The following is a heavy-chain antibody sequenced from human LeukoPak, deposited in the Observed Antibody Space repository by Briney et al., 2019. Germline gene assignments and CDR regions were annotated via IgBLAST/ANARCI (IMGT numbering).Heavy chain of an antibody. D-gene: IGHD3-10*01. CDR3: ARGPSSTMVRGGSDV. V-gene: IGHV4-34*01. Sequence: SETLSLTCAVYGGSFSGYYWSWIRHRPGKGLEWIGEINHSGSTNYNPSLKSRVTISVDTSKNQFSLKLSSVTAADTAVYYCARGPSSTMVRGGSDVWGKGTTVTVSS. CDR2: INHSGST. CDR1: GGSFSGYY. J-gene: IGHJ6*04.